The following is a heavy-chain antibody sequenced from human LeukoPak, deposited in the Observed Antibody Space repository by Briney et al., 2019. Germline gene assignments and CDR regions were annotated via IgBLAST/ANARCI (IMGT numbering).Heavy chain of an antibody. CDR3: TEQLNPYYYYGMDV. V-gene: IGHV1-8*01. D-gene: IGHD6-13*01. CDR1: GYTFTSYD. Sequence: GASVKVSCKASGYTFTSYDINWVRQATGQGLEWMGWMNPNSGNTGYAQKFQGRVTMTRNTSISTAYMELSSLRSDDTAVYYCTEQLNPYYYYGMDVWGQGTAVTVSS. CDR2: MNPNSGNT. J-gene: IGHJ6*02.